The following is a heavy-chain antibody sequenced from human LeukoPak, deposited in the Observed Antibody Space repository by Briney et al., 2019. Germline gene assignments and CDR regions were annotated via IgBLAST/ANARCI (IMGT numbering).Heavy chain of an antibody. CDR1: GGSFSGYY. CDR2: INHSGST. Sequence: SETLSLTCAVYGGSFSGYYWSWIRQPPGKGLEWIGEINHSGSTNYNPSLKSRVTISVDTSKNQFSLKLSSVTAADTAVYYCARGSSTVDYWGQGTLVTASS. CDR3: ARGSSTVDY. J-gene: IGHJ4*02. V-gene: IGHV4-34*01. D-gene: IGHD2-2*01.